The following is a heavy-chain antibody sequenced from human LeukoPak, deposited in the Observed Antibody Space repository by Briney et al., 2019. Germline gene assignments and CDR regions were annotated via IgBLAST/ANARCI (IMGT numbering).Heavy chain of an antibody. V-gene: IGHV3-30*02. Sequence: PGGSLRLSCAASGFTFSSYGMHWVRQAPGKGLEWVAFIRYDGSNKYYADSVKGRFTISRDNSKNTLYLQMNSLRAEDTAVYYCAKDCENYYDSSGYYSSGDYFDYWGQGTLVTVSS. J-gene: IGHJ4*02. CDR3: AKDCENYYDSSGYYSSGDYFDY. CDR1: GFTFSSYG. CDR2: IRYDGSNK. D-gene: IGHD3-22*01.